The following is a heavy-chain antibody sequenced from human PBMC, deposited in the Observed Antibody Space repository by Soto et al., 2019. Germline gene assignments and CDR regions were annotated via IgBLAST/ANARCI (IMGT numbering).Heavy chain of an antibody. V-gene: IGHV3-21*01. CDR2: ISSSSSYI. CDR1: GFTFSSYS. J-gene: IGHJ4*02. D-gene: IGHD3-16*01. CDR3: ASSNRLGY. Sequence: LRLSCAASGFTFSSYSMNWVRQAPGRGLEWVSSISSSSSYIYYADSVKGRFTISRDNAKNSLYLQMNSLRAEDTAVYYCASSNRLGYWGQGTLVTVSS.